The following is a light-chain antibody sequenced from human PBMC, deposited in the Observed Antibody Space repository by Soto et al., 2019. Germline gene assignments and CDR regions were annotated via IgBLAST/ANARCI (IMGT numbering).Light chain of an antibody. Sequence: QSVLAQPRWVSASPGQLLTISCTGTSSDVDDYRYVSLYQQYPGKAPKLVIYDGNKRPSGVPDRFSGSNSGNTASLTISGLQAEDEADYYCCSYVTTPEIFGTGTKVTVL. CDR2: DGN. V-gene: IGLV2-11*01. CDR3: CSYVTTPEI. CDR1: SSDVDDYRY. J-gene: IGLJ1*01.